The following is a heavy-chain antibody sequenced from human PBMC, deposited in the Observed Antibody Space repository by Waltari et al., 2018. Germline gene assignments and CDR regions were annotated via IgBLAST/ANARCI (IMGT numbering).Heavy chain of an antibody. Sequence: DVLLVESGGGLVKPGGSLRLSWVGSGFSFSGYAMNWVRQAPGQGLEWVASFRIGTRSNKYYADSVKGRFTISRDDGKDSVYLQMNSLRVEDTAIYFCARERAWTGGFDFWGHGTPVTVSS. CDR1: GFSFSGYA. D-gene: IGHD1-1*01. CDR2: FRIGTRSNK. J-gene: IGHJ4*03. CDR3: ARERAWTGGFDF. V-gene: IGHV3-21*01.